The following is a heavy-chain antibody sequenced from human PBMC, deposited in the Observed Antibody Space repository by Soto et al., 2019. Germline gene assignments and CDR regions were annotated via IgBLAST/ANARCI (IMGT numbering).Heavy chain of an antibody. CDR1: GYAFTSYD. V-gene: IGHV1-8*01. CDR3: ARAEGDYYYYYRMAV. CDR2: MNPNSGNT. J-gene: IGHJ6*02. Sequence: ASVKVSCKASGYAFTSYDINWVGQATGRVLEWMGCMNPNSGNTGYAQKFPGRVTMTRNTSIRTAYTELSSLRSEDTAVYYCARAEGDYYYYYRMAVWAQGTTVTVSS.